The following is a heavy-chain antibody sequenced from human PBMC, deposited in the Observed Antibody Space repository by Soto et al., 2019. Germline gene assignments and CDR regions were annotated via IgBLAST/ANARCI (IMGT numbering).Heavy chain of an antibody. CDR1: GGYFSGYY. CDR3: ARLRCSSTSCYSYFDY. Sequence: PSETLSLTCAVYGGYFSGYYWSWIRQPPGKGLEWIGEINHSGSTNYNPSLKSRVTISVDTSKNQFSLKLSSVTAADTAVYYCARLRCSSTSCYSYFDYWGQGTLVTVSS. CDR2: INHSGST. V-gene: IGHV4-34*01. J-gene: IGHJ4*02. D-gene: IGHD2-2*01.